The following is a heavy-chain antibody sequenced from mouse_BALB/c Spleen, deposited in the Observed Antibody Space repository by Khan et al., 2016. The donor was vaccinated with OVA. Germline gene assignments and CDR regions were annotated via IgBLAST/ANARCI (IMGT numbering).Heavy chain of an antibody. V-gene: IGHV5-6*01. CDR1: GFTFSSYS. CDR2: ISSDADYT. D-gene: IGHD4-1*01. Sequence: EVELVESGGDLVKPGGSLKLSCAASGFTFSSYSMPWVRQTPDKRLEWVASISSDADYTYYPDSVKGRFTISRDNAKNTLYLQMSSLKSEDTAMYYCASHLTGSFDYWGQGTLVTVSA. J-gene: IGHJ3*01. CDR3: ASHLTGSFDY.